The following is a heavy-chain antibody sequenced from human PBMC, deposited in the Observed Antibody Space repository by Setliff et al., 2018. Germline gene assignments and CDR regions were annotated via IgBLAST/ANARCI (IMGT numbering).Heavy chain of an antibody. CDR1: GGSISSRSYY. CDR2: IFYSGST. J-gene: IGHJ4*02. Sequence: SETLSLTCTVSGGSISSRSYYWGWNRQPPGKGLEWIGSIFYSGSTNYNPSLKSRVTISVDTSKNQFSLKLSSVTAADTAVYYCARVFYYGSGSYLYYFDSWGQGTLVTVSS. V-gene: IGHV4-39*07. D-gene: IGHD3-10*01. CDR3: ARVFYYGSGSYLYYFDS.